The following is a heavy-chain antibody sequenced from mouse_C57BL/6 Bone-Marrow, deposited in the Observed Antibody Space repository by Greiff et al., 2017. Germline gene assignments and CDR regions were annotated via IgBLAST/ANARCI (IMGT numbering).Heavy chain of an antibody. Sequence: VQLQQPGAELVKPGASVKLSCKASGYTFTSYWMHWVKQRPGQGLEWIGMIHPKSSSTNYNEKFKSKATMTVDKSSSTAFMQLSSLTSEDSAVYYCSPGCFDYWGQGTTLTVSS. V-gene: IGHV1-64*01. CDR2: IHPKSSST. CDR1: GYTFTSYW. CDR3: SPGCFDY. J-gene: IGHJ2*01.